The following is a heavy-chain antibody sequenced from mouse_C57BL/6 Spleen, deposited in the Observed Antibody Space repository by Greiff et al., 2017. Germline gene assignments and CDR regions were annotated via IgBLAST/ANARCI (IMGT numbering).Heavy chain of an antibody. D-gene: IGHD2-5*01. V-gene: IGHV1-39*01. CDR2: INPNYGTT. Sequence: VQLQQPGPELVKPGASVKISCKASGYSFPDYNMNWVTQRNGKSLEWIGVINPNYGTTSYNKKFKGKATLTVDQSSSTAYMQLNSLTSEDSAVYYCASYYSNYGAMDYWGQGTSVTVSS. CDR3: ASYYSNYGAMDY. J-gene: IGHJ4*01. CDR1: GYSFPDYN.